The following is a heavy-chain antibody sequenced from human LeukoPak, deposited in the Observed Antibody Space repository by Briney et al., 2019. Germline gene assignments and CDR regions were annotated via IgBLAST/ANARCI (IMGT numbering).Heavy chain of an antibody. V-gene: IGHV1-3*01. D-gene: IGHD1-7*01. CDR3: ARGAGTATTNHYYYGMDV. J-gene: IGHJ6*02. CDR2: INAGNGNT. CDR1: GYTFTSYA. Sequence: ASVKVSCKASGYTFTSYAMHWVRQAPGQRLEWMGWINAGNGNTKYSQKFQGRVTITRDTSASTAYMELSSLRSEDTAVYYCARGAGTATTNHYYYGMDVWGRGTTVTVSS.